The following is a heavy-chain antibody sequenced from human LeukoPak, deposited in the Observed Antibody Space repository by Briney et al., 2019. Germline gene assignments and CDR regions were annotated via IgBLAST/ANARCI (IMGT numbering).Heavy chain of an antibody. CDR2: IYYTGST. CDR3: ARRGSWSYYYAMDV. J-gene: IGHJ6*02. Sequence: SETLSLTCTVSGGSISSYYWSWIRQPPGKGLECIGYIYYTGSTNYNPSLKSRVTMSVDTSKNQFSLKLSSVTAADTAVYYCARRGSWSYYYAMDVWGQGTTVAVSS. V-gene: IGHV4-59*12. CDR1: GGSISSYY. D-gene: IGHD6-13*01.